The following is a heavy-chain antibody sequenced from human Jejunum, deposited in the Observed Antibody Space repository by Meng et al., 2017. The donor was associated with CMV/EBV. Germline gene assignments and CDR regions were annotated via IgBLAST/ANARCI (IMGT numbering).Heavy chain of an antibody. CDR2: ITDSGGST. V-gene: IGHV3-23*01. CDR1: YP. CDR3: ARLLEAYCSSTSCSGYYGMDV. J-gene: IGHJ6*02. D-gene: IGHD2-2*01. Sequence: YPMAWVRQAPGKGLEWVSGITDSGGSTNYADSVKGRFTISRDNSKNTLYLQMNSLRAEDTAVYYCARLLEAYCSSTSCSGYYGMDVWGQGTTVTVSS.